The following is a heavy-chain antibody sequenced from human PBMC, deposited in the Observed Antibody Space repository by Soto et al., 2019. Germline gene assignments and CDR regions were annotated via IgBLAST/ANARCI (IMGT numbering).Heavy chain of an antibody. CDR2: IIPIFGTA. D-gene: IGHD5-12*01. CDR1: GGTFSSYA. Sequence: SVKVSCKASGGTFSSYAISWVRRAPGQGLEWMGGIIPIFGTANYAQKFQGRVTITADESTSTAYMELSSLRSEDTAVYYCARARLKARDAFDIWGQGTMVTVSS. J-gene: IGHJ3*02. V-gene: IGHV1-69*13. CDR3: ARARLKARDAFDI.